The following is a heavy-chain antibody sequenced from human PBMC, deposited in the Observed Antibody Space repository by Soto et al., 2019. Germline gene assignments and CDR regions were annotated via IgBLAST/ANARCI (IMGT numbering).Heavy chain of an antibody. CDR1: GGTFSSYA. Sequence: SVKVSCKASGGTFSSYAISWVRQAPGQGLEWMGGIIPIFGTANYAQKFQGRVTITADESTSTAYMEVSSLRSQDTAVYYCAKKSVGPPQPFDSWGQGTLVTVSS. V-gene: IGHV1-69*13. D-gene: IGHD1-26*01. CDR2: IIPIFGTA. J-gene: IGHJ4*02. CDR3: AKKSVGPPQPFDS.